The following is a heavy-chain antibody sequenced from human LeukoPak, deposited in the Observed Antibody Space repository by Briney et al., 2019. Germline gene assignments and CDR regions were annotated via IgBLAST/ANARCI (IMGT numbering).Heavy chain of an antibody. CDR3: ASRPMVRGVRDWFDP. J-gene: IGHJ5*02. D-gene: IGHD3-10*01. CDR2: IIPILGIA. CDR1: GGTFSSYA. Sequence: ASVTVSCKASGGTFSSYAISWVRQAPGQGREWMGRIIPILGIANYAQKFQGRVTITADKSTSTAYMELSSLRSEDTAVYYCASRPMVRGVRDWFDPWGQGTLVTVSS. V-gene: IGHV1-69*04.